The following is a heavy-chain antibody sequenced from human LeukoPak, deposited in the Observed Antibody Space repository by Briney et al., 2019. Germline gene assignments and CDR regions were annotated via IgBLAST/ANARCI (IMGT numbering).Heavy chain of an antibody. V-gene: IGHV3-66*01. CDR2: IYSGGST. CDR3: ARGAGGVYYDSSGYYPMS. CDR1: GFTVSTNY. Sequence: GSLRLSCAASGFTVSTNYMSWVRQAPGKGLEWVSVIYSGGSTYYADSVRGRFTISRDYSKNTLYLQMNSLRAEDTAVYYCARGAGGVYYDSSGYYPMSWGQGTLVTVSS. J-gene: IGHJ4*02. D-gene: IGHD3-22*01.